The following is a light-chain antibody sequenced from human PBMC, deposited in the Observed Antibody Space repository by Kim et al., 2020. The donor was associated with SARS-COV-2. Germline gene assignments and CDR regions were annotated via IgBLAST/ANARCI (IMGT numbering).Light chain of an antibody. CDR1: ALGDKY. CDR3: QAWDRRSSV. CDR2: QDA. J-gene: IGLJ2*01. Sequence: VSPGQTASITCSGEALGDKYTSWYQQKSGQSPVLVIYQDAKRPSGIPERFSGSNSGNTATLTISGTQAMDEADYYCQAWDRRSSVFGGGTQLTVL. V-gene: IGLV3-1*01.